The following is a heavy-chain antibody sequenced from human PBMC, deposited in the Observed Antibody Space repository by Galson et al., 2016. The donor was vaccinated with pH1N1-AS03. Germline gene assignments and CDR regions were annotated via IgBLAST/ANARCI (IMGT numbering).Heavy chain of an antibody. CDR3: ARAHGAYRFYWYFDL. Sequence: SLRLSCATSGFTLEDNGISWVRQAPGKGLEWVSGVNWNGGGTAYGDSVKGRFTVSRDKAKRSLYLRMTRLSSEDTAVYYCARAHGAYRFYWYFDLWGRGTPVTVSS. CDR2: VNWNGGGT. D-gene: IGHD4-17*01. V-gene: IGHV3-20*04. CDR1: GFTLEDNG. J-gene: IGHJ2*01.